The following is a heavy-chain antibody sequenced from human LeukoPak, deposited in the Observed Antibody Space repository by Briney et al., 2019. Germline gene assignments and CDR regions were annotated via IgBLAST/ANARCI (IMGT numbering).Heavy chain of an antibody. J-gene: IGHJ4*02. V-gene: IGHV3-23*01. Sequence: GGSLRLSCAASGFTFSSYAMSWVRQAPGKGLEWVSAISGSGGSTYYADSVKGRFTISRDNAKNSLYLQMNSLRAEDTAVYYCARDHPYYYGSGVMGGPFDYWGQGTLVTVSS. D-gene: IGHD3-10*01. CDR2: ISGSGGST. CDR3: ARDHPYYYGSGVMGGPFDY. CDR1: GFTFSSYA.